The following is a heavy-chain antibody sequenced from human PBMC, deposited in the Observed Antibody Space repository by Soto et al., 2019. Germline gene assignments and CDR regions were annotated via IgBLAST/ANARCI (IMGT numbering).Heavy chain of an antibody. Sequence: PGGSLRLSCAASGFTFNIYGVHWVRQAPGKGLEWVAVIWYDGSNKYYADSVKGRFTISRDNSKNTLYLQMNSLRAEDTAVYYCARGPTRARWFGEFDYWGQGTLVTVLL. CDR2: IWYDGSNK. J-gene: IGHJ4*02. D-gene: IGHD3-10*01. CDR3: ARGPTRARWFGEFDY. V-gene: IGHV3-33*01. CDR1: GFTFNIYG.